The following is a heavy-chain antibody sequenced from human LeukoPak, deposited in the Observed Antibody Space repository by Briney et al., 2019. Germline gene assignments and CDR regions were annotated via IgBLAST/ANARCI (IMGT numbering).Heavy chain of an antibody. CDR2: INTDGSST. V-gene: IGHV3-74*01. CDR1: GFTFSSYW. D-gene: IGHD3-3*01. Sequence: GGSLRLSCAASGFTFSSYWMHWVRQAPGKGLVWVSRINTDGSSTNYADSVKGRFTISRDNSKNTLYLQMNSLRAEDTAVYYCAKAPPTYYDFWSGYYPPPAGYGGQETLVTVSS. J-gene: IGHJ4*02. CDR3: AKAPPTYYDFWSGYYPPPAGY.